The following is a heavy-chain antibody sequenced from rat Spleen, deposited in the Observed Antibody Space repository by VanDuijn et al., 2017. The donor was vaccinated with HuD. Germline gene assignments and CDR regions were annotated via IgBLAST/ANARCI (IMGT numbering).Heavy chain of an antibody. Sequence: QVRLRESGPTLVPPSQTLSLTCTVGGFSLPTYNVHWVRKPPGKGLEWMGVIWNTGGTRYNSALKSRLSISEDTSKSQVFLKMKSLQTEDTATYFCAKEWSYNSGFDYWGQGVMVTVSS. D-gene: IGHD4-3*01. V-gene: IGHV2-41*01. J-gene: IGHJ2*01. CDR3: AKEWSYNSGFDY. CDR2: IWNTGGT. CDR1: GFSLPTYN.